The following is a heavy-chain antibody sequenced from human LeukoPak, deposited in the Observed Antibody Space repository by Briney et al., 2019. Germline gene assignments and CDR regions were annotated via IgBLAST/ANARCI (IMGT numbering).Heavy chain of an antibody. D-gene: IGHD6-13*01. Sequence: GGSLRLSCAASGFTLSNYAMSWVRQAPGKGLEWVSAISANGGGTYYADSVKGRFTISRDNSKNTLYLQMNSLRAEDTAVHYCAKGSSPFDYWGQGTLVTVSS. CDR1: GFTLSNYA. J-gene: IGHJ4*02. CDR3: AKGSSPFDY. V-gene: IGHV3-23*01. CDR2: ISANGGGT.